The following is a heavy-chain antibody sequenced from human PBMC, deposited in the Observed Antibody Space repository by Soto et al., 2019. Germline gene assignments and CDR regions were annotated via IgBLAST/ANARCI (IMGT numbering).Heavy chain of an antibody. Sequence: GGSLRLSCAASGFTVSSNYMSWVRQAPGKGLEWVSVIYSGGSTYYADSVKGRFTISRDNSKNTLYLQMNSLRAEDTAVYYCARLNNDYYYYYYMDVWGKGTTVTVS. CDR2: IYSGGST. D-gene: IGHD1-1*01. J-gene: IGHJ6*03. CDR3: ARLNNDYYYYYYMDV. CDR1: GFTVSSNY. V-gene: IGHV3-66*01.